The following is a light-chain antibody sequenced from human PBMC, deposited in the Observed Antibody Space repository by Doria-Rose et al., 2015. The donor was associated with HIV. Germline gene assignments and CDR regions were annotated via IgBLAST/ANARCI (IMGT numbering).Light chain of an antibody. Sequence: AIRMTQSPSSLSASTGDRVTITCRASQDISNYLAWYQQKPGKAPKLRIYAASTLQSGVPSRFSGSGSGTDFTLTISYLQSEDFATYYCQQYYSYPPTFGQGTKVEVK. CDR3: QQYYSYPPT. CDR2: AAS. CDR1: QDISNY. J-gene: IGKJ1*01. V-gene: IGKV1-8*01.